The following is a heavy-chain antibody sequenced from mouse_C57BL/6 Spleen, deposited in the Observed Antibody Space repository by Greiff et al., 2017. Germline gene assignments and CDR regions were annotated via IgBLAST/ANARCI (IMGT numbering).Heavy chain of an antibody. CDR1: GYAFSSYW. J-gene: IGHJ2*01. D-gene: IGHD1-1*01. CDR2: IYPGDGDT. CDR3: ARWTTVVVFDY. Sequence: QVQLKESGAELVKPGASVKISCKASGYAFSSYWMNWVKQRPGKGLEWIGQIYPGDGDTNYNGKFKGKATLTADKSSSTAYMQLSSLTSEDSAVYFCARWTTVVVFDYWGQGTTLTVSS. V-gene: IGHV1-80*01.